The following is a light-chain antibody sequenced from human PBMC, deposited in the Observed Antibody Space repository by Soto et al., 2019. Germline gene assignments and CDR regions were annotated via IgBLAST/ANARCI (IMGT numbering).Light chain of an antibody. CDR1: SSDVGSYNL. J-gene: IGLJ1*01. Sequence: QSALTQPASVSGSPGQSFTISCTGTSSDVGSYNLVSWYQQHPGKAPKLMIYEDSKRPSGVSNRFSGPKSGNTASLTISGLQAEDEADYYCCSYAGSSTYVFGTGDQGHRP. V-gene: IGLV2-23*01. CDR2: EDS. CDR3: CSYAGSSTYV.